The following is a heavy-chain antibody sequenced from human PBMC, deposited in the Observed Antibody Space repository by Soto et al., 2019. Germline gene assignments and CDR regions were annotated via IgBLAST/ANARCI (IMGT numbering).Heavy chain of an antibody. Sequence: SETLSLTCAVYGGSVNGYYWNWIRQPPGKGLEWIGEINHTGGTHSNPSLKSRVTMSVDTSKNQFSLRLSSVTAADTAIYYCATRITVFGLLIPPFDPWGQGTQVTVSS. CDR3: ATRITVFGLLIPPFDP. CDR2: INHTGGT. CDR1: GGSVNGYY. D-gene: IGHD3-3*01. J-gene: IGHJ5*02. V-gene: IGHV4-34*01.